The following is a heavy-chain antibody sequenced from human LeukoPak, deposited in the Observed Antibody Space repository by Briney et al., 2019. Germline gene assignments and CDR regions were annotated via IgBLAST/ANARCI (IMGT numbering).Heavy chain of an antibody. CDR2: ISSSSSTI. J-gene: IGHJ6*03. V-gene: IGHV3-48*01. CDR1: GFTFSSYG. D-gene: IGHD5-12*01. Sequence: PGGSLRLSCAASGFTFSSYGMTWVRQAPGKGLEWVSYISSSSSTIYYADSVKGRFTISRDNSKNTLYLQMSSLTAEDTAVYYCAKDNVKVTTIRRVPHYMDVWGKGATVTISS. CDR3: AKDNVKVTTIRRVPHYMDV.